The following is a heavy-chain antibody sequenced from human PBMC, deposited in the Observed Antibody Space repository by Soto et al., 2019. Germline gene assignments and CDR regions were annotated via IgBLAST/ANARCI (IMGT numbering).Heavy chain of an antibody. V-gene: IGHV3-48*03. J-gene: IGHJ4*02. D-gene: IGHD3-16*02. Sequence: EVQLVESGGGLAQPGGSLRLSCAASGFSCSSYEMNWVRQAPGKGLGWVSYIRISGSTIYYADSVKGRFTISRDNAKNSLDLQMNSLRAEDTAVYYCARDSYTSAQFDHWRLGTLVTVSS. CDR3: ARDSYTSAQFDH. CDR2: IRISGSTI. CDR1: GFSCSSYE.